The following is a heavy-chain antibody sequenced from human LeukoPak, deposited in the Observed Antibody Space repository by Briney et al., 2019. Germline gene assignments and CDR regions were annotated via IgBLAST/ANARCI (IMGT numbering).Heavy chain of an antibody. Sequence: GGSLRLSCAASGFTFSSYGMHWVRQAPGKGLEWVSIISSAGTTYYADSVKGRFTISRDNSKNTVYLQVNSLRDEDTAVYYCARDLEAANTYYFDYWGQGTMVTVSS. D-gene: IGHD6-13*01. J-gene: IGHJ4*02. CDR2: ISSAGTT. CDR1: GFTFSSYG. V-gene: IGHV3-NL1*01. CDR3: ARDLEAANTYYFDY.